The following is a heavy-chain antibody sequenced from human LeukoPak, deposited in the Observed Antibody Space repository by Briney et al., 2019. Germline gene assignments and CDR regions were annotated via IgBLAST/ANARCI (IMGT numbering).Heavy chain of an antibody. D-gene: IGHD2-2*01. J-gene: IGHJ4*02. CDR3: ARVVNQLPYS. CDR2: ISSSGGSI. Sequence: GGSLRLFCAASGFSFSSYEMNWVRQAPGKGLEWVSYISSSGGSIYYAVSVKGRFTISRDNAKNSLFLQMNSLRDEDTAVYYCARVVNQLPYSWGQGALVTVSS. CDR1: GFSFSSYE. V-gene: IGHV3-48*03.